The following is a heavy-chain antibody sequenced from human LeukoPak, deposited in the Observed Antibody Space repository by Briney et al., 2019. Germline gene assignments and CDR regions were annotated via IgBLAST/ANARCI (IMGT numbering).Heavy chain of an antibody. V-gene: IGHV1-18*01. Sequence: ASVKVSCKASGYSFSDYGISWVRQAPGQGLEWMGWISAYNGNTNYAQKLQGRVTMTTDTSTSTAYMELRSLRSDDTAVYYCARATKSSGWYFIDYWGQGTLVTVSS. CDR1: GYSFSDYG. D-gene: IGHD6-19*01. CDR2: ISAYNGNT. J-gene: IGHJ4*02. CDR3: ARATKSSGWYFIDY.